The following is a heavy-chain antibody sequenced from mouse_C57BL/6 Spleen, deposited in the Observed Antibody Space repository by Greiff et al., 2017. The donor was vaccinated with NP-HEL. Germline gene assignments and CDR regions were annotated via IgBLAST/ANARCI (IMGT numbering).Heavy chain of an antibody. D-gene: IGHD1-1*01. J-gene: IGHJ2*01. V-gene: IGHV1-80*01. CDR3: ARRDYGSSLYYFDY. CDR2: IYPGDGDT. Sequence: VQRVESGAELVKPGASVKISCKASGYAFSSYWMNWVKQRPGKGLEWIGQIYPGDGDTNYNGKFKGKATLTADKSSSTAYMQLSSLTSEDSAVYFCARRDYGSSLYYFDYSGQGTTLTVSS. CDR1: GYAFSSYW.